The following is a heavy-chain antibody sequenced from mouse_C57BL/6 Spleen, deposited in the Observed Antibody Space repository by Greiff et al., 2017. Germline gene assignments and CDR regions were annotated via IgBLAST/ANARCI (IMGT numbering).Heavy chain of an antibody. CDR1: GFTFSSYT. D-gene: IGHD1-1*01. J-gene: IGHJ4*01. V-gene: IGHV5-9*01. Sequence: DVMLVESGGGLVKPGGSLKLSCAASGFTFSSYTRSWVRQTPEKRLEWVATISGGGGNTYYPDSVKGRFTISRDNAKNTLYLQMSSLRSEDTALYSCARHDYGSLYAMDYWGQGTSVTVSS. CDR2: ISGGGGNT. CDR3: ARHDYGSLYAMDY.